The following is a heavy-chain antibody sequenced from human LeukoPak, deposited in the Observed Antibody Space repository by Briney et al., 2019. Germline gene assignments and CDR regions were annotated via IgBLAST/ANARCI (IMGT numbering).Heavy chain of an antibody. Sequence: GGSLRLSCAASGFTVSSNYMSWVRQAPGKGLEWVSVIYSGGSTYYADSVKGRFTISRDNSKNTLYLQMNSLRAEDTAVYYCARSGPYGGNSRADYWGQGTLVTVSS. V-gene: IGHV3-53*01. CDR3: ARSGPYGGNSRADY. J-gene: IGHJ4*02. CDR2: IYSGGST. CDR1: GFTVSSNY. D-gene: IGHD4-23*01.